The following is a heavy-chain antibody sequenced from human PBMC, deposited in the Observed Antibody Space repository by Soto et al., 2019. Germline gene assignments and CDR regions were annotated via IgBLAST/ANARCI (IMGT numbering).Heavy chain of an antibody. CDR2: VYTATGNT. J-gene: IGHJ4*02. D-gene: IGHD6-13*01. CDR3: ARDFSWASDY. V-gene: IGHV1-3*04. CDR1: GYTFSTHS. Sequence: QVQLVQSEAEVKKPGASVKVSCKASGYTFSTHSMHWVRQAPGQGLEWMGWVYTATGNTEYSQNFQGRITITWDTSASTVYMELSSLRSGDTAVDFCARDFSWASDYWGQGTLVTV.